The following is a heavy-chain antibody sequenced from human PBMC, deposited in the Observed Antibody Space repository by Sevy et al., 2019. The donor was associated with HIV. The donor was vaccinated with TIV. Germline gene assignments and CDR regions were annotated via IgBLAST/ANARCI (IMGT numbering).Heavy chain of an antibody. CDR1: GFTFSSHS. V-gene: IGHV3-48*01. Sequence: GGSLRLSCAASGFTFSSHSMNWVRQTPGKGLEWVSYISSSSSTIHNGDSVKGRFTISRDNAKNTLYLQMNSLRAEDTVVYYCARDRSICGVVMRSAPGMDVWGQGTTVTVSS. J-gene: IGHJ6*02. CDR3: ARDRSICGVVMRSAPGMDV. CDR2: ISSSSSTI. D-gene: IGHD3-3*01.